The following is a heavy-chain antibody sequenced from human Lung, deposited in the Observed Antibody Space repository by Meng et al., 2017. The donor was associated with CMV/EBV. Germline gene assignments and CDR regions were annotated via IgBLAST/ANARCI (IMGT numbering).Heavy chain of an antibody. CDR1: GESFSGYS. CDR2: ISHSGIT. V-gene: IGHV4-34*01. J-gene: IGHJ4*02. CDR3: ARTLPPARGHRLDY. Sequence: SETLSLXXAVHGESFSGYSWSWIRKPPGKGLEWIGEISHSGITNYNPSLKSRVTISLDTSKNQFSLKLNSVAAADTAVFYCARTLPPARGHRLDYWGQGTLVTVSS. D-gene: IGHD1-14*01.